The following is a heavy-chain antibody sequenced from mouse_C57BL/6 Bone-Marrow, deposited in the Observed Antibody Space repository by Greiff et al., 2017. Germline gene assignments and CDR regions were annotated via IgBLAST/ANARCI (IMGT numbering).Heavy chain of an antibody. V-gene: IGHV1-85*01. CDR2: IYPRDGST. Sequence: VQLQQSGPELVKPGASVKLSCKASGYTFTSYDINWVKQRPGQGLEWIGWIYPRDGSTKYNEKFKGKATLTVDTSSSTAYMELHSLTSEDSAVYFCAREGEITTVVAEDYWGQGTTLTVSS. J-gene: IGHJ2*01. D-gene: IGHD1-1*01. CDR3: AREGEITTVVAEDY. CDR1: GYTFTSYD.